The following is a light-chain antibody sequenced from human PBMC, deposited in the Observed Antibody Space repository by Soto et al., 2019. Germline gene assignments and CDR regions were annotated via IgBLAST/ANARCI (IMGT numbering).Light chain of an antibody. Sequence: QSALTQPASVSGSPGQSITVSCTGTSNDGGAYKFVSWYQHHPGKAPKLLLYEVNNRPTGVSNRFSGSKSDNTASLTISGLQAEDEADYFCASYTSSGTYVLFGGGTKLTVL. CDR2: EVN. CDR3: ASYTSSGTYVL. J-gene: IGLJ2*01. V-gene: IGLV2-14*01. CDR1: SNDGGAYKF.